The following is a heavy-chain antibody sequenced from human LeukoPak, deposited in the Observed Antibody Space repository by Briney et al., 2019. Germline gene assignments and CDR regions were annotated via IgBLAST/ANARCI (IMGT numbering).Heavy chain of an antibody. Sequence: GGSLRLSCAASGFTFSSYSMNWVRQAPGKGLEWVSAIHSSGATCYADSVKGRFTISRDTSKNTLYLQISSLRVEDTAVYYCTVFGDSNYWGQGTLVTVSS. CDR3: TVFGDSNY. J-gene: IGHJ4*02. CDR1: GFTFSSYS. V-gene: IGHV3-53*01. D-gene: IGHD4-17*01. CDR2: IHSSGAT.